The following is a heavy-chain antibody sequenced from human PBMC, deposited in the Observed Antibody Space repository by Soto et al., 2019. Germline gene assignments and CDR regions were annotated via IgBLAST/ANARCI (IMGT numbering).Heavy chain of an antibody. CDR3: AGVLNGAHWFGS. CDR1: GYSIGSGYY. J-gene: IGHJ5*01. D-gene: IGHD2-8*01. V-gene: IGHV4-38-2*02. Sequence: NPSETLSLTCSVSGYSIGSGYYWGWIRQPPGKGLEWIGSVSQVGGSYYNPALKSRVSISIDTSRNQFLLNLSSVTATDTAIYCCAGVLNGAHWFGSWGQGALVTVSS. CDR2: VSQVGGS.